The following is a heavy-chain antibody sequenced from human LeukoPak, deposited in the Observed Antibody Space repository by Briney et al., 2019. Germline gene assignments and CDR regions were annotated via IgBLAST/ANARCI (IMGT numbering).Heavy chain of an antibody. V-gene: IGHV3-21*01. D-gene: IGHD2-15*01. J-gene: IGHJ4*02. CDR1: GFTFSSYS. Sequence: GGSLRLSCAASGFTFSSYSMNWVRQAPGKGLEWVSSISSSSSYIYYADSVKGRFTISRDNAKNSLYLQMNSLRAEDTAVYYCARESPGGPAFDYWGQGTLVTVSS. CDR3: ARESPGGPAFDY. CDR2: ISSSSSYI.